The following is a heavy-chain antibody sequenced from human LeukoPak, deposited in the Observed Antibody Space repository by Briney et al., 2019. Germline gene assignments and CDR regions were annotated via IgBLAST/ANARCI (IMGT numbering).Heavy chain of an antibody. CDR1: GFTFSSYW. CDR3: ARGGGLDV. CDR2: INHNGNVN. V-gene: IGHV3-7*03. J-gene: IGHJ6*02. Sequence: GGSLRLTCAASGFTFSSYWMNWVRQAPGKGLEWVASINHNGNVNYYVDSVKGRFAISRDNAKNSLYLQMSNLRAEDTAVYFCARGGGLDVWGQGATVTVSS. D-gene: IGHD3-16*01.